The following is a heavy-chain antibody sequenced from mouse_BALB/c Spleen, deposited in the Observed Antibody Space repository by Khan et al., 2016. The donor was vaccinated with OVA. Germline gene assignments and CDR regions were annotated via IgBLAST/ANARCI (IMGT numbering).Heavy chain of an antibody. Sequence: VQLQESGPGLVQPSQSLSITCTVSGFSLTNYSVHWVRQSPGKGLEWLGVIWSAGSTDYNAAFISRLSISKDNSRSQVFFKMNSLQPNDTAIYYSARRGYDYGRGAWFAYWGQGTLVTVSA. J-gene: IGHJ3*01. CDR1: GFSLTNYS. D-gene: IGHD2-4*01. CDR2: IWSAGST. CDR3: ARRGYDYGRGAWFAY. V-gene: IGHV2-2*02.